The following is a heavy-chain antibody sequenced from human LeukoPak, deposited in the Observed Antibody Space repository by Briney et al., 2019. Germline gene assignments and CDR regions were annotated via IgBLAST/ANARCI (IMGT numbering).Heavy chain of an antibody. V-gene: IGHV3-9*01. J-gene: IGHJ6*02. D-gene: IGHD1-26*01. CDR3: AKDRQWELLNGMDV. CDR2: ISWNSGGI. CDR1: GFTFDDYA. Sequence: GGSLRLSCAASGFTFDDYAMHWVRQAPGKGLEWVSGISWNSGGIGYADSVKGRFTISRDNAKNSLYLQMNSLRAEDTALYYCAKDRQWELLNGMDVWGQGTTVTVSS.